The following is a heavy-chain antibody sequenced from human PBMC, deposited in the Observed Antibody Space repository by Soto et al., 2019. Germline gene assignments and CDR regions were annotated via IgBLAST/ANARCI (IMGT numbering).Heavy chain of an antibody. Sequence: GASVKVSCKASGGTFSSFTISWVRRAPGQGLEWMGGIIPVFGTVNYAQKFQGRVTITADESTSTAYMELRSLRSEDTAVYYCAAQPYYYDSSGYYSTHSHAFDVWGQETMVTVSS. V-gene: IGHV1-69*13. CDR1: GGTFSSFT. J-gene: IGHJ3*01. CDR3: AAQPYYYDSSGYYSTHSHAFDV. D-gene: IGHD3-22*01. CDR2: IIPVFGTV.